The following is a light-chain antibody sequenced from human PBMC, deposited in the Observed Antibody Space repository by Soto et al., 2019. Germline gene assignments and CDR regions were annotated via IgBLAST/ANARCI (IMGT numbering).Light chain of an antibody. CDR3: QQSHSTPGT. CDR2: AAS. J-gene: IGKJ1*01. Sequence: DIQMTQSPSSLSASVGDRVTITCRASQSISSYLNWYQQKPGKAPKLLIYAASSLQSGVPSRFSGSGSGTDFTLTISSLQPEDFVTYYCQQSHSTPGTFGQGTKVEIK. CDR1: QSISSY. V-gene: IGKV1-39*01.